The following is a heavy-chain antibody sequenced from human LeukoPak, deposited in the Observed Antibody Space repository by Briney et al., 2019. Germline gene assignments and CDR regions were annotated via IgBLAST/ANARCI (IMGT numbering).Heavy chain of an antibody. D-gene: IGHD3-16*01. Sequence: SETLSLTCAVYGGSFSGYYWSWIRQPPGKGLEWIGEINHSGSTNYNPSLKSRVTISVDTSKKQFSLKLSSVTAADTAVYYCARGGMITFGNFDYWGPGTLVTVSS. V-gene: IGHV4-34*01. CDR1: GGSFSGYY. J-gene: IGHJ4*02. CDR3: ARGGMITFGNFDY. CDR2: INHSGST.